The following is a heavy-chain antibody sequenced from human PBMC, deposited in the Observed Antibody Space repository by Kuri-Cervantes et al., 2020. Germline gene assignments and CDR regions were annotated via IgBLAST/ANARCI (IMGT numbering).Heavy chain of an antibody. Sequence: GESLKISCAASGFTFSSYGMHWVRQAPGKGLEWVSAISGSGGSTYYADSVKGRFTISRDNSKNTLYLQMNSLRAEDTAVYYCAKELMGGSLTEAFDIWGQGTMVTVSS. CDR2: ISGSGGST. CDR3: AKELMGGSLTEAFDI. CDR1: GFTFSSYG. V-gene: IGHV3-23*01. J-gene: IGHJ3*02. D-gene: IGHD1-26*01.